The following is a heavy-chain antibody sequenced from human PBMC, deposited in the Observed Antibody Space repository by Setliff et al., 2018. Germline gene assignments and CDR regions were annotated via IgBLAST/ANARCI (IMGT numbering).Heavy chain of an antibody. CDR2: INPNSGDT. CDR3: ARDISYGKIDY. Sequence: GASVKVSCNASGYTFTDYYMHWMRQAPGQGLEWVGRINPNSGDTNYAQNFQGRVTMTRDTSISTVYMELSRLRSDDTAVYYCARDISYGKIDYWGQGTLVTVSS. CDR1: GYTFTDYY. V-gene: IGHV1-2*06. J-gene: IGHJ4*02. D-gene: IGHD5-18*01.